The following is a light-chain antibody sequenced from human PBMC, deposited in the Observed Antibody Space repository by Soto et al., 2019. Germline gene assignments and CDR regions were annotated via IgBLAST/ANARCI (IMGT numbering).Light chain of an antibody. CDR3: CSYTRSGSFV. V-gene: IGLV2-23*02. CDR2: EVN. Sequence: QSVLTQLGSVSGSPGQPITISCTGTSSDVGIYNLVSWYQHFPGKAPKLMIYEVNKRPSGVSNRFSGSKSGSTASLTISGLQADDEADYYCCSYTRSGSFVFGTGTKVTVL. CDR1: SSDVGIYNL. J-gene: IGLJ1*01.